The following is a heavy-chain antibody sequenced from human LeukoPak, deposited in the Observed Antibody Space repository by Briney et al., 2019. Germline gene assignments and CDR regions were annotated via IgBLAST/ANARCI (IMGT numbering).Heavy chain of an antibody. CDR1: GDSINSLDL. V-gene: IGHV4-4*02. CDR3: AGLVGRYRSGRYHYYFDD. CDR2: MYLSGTT. Sequence: SGTLSLTCTVSGDSINSLDLWSWVRQPPGKGLEWIGEMYLSGTTHSNPSVKSRVTISIDKSKNQFFLNLSSVTAADTAVYYCAGLVGRYRSGRYHYYFDDWGQGTLVTVSS. J-gene: IGHJ4*02. D-gene: IGHD1-26*01.